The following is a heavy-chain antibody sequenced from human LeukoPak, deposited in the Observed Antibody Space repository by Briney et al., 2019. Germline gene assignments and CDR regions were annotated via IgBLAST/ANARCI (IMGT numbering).Heavy chain of an antibody. V-gene: IGHV3-66*01. CDR2: IYSGGST. CDR3: ARDLAVAGTPFQH. Sequence: GGSLRLSCAASGFTVSSNYMSWVRQAPGRGLEWGSVIYSGGSTYYAESVKGRFTISRDNSKITLYLQMNSRRAEDTAVYYCARDLAVAGTPFQHWGQGRLVTVSS. D-gene: IGHD6-13*01. J-gene: IGHJ1*01. CDR1: GFTVSSNY.